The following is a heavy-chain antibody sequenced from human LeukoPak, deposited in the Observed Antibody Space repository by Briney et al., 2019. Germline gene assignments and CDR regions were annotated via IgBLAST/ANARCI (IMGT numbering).Heavy chain of an antibody. CDR1: GGSISSSSYY. J-gene: IGHJ4*02. V-gene: IGHV4-39*01. CDR2: IYYSGRT. D-gene: IGHD4-23*01. Sequence: PSETLSLTCTVSGGSISSSSYYWGWIRQPPGKGLEWIGSIYYSGRTYYNPSLKSRVTISVDTSKNQFSLKLSSVTAADTAVYYCARRSGGNTSLAKRFDDWGQGTLVTVSS. CDR3: ARRSGGNTSLAKRFDD.